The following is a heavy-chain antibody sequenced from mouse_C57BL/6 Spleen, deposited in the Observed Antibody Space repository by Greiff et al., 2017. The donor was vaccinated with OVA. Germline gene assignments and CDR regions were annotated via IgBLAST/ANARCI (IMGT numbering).Heavy chain of an antibody. D-gene: IGHD1-1*01. Sequence: QVQLQQSGAELARPGASVKLSCKASGYTFTSYGLSWVKQRTGQGLEWIGEIYPRSGNTFYNEKFKGKATLTADKSSSTAYMELRSLTSEDSAAYVGAREPYYGSSYFDDWGQGTTRTVSA. CDR3: AREPYYGSSYFDD. V-gene: IGHV1-81*01. J-gene: IGHJ2*01. CDR1: GYTFTSYG. CDR2: IYPRSGNT.